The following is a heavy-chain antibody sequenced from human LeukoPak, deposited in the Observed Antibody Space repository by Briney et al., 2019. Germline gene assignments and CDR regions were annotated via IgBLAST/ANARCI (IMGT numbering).Heavy chain of an antibody. Sequence: ASVKVSCKASGYTFTGYYIHWVRQAPGQGLEWMGIINPSGGSTTYAQKFQGRVTMTRDKSTSTVYMELSSLRSDDTAVYYCARMDQWGNRKPFDYWGQGTLVTVSS. V-gene: IGHV1-46*01. CDR3: ARMDQWGNRKPFDY. CDR2: INPSGGST. J-gene: IGHJ4*02. CDR1: GYTFTGYY. D-gene: IGHD3-16*01.